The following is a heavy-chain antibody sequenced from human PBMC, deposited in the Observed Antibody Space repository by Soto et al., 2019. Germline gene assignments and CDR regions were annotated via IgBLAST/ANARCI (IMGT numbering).Heavy chain of an antibody. Sequence: PGGSLRLSCAASGFSFRSYAMSWVRQAPGKGLGWVSGINWNSGSIGYGDSVKGRFAISRDNAKNSLHLQMNSLSAEDTAFYYCVKDESINWYSGHFRHWGQGTLVTVS. D-gene: IGHD6-13*01. J-gene: IGHJ1*01. CDR1: GFSFRSYA. CDR3: VKDESINWYSGHFRH. CDR2: INWNSGSI. V-gene: IGHV3-9*01.